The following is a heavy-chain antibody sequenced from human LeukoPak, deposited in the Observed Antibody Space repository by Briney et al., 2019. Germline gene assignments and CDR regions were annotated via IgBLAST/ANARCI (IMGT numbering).Heavy chain of an antibody. CDR3: ARGGYYYDSSGYYPKH. D-gene: IGHD3-22*01. J-gene: IGHJ1*01. CDR1: GFTFSNYW. Sequence: GGSLRLSCAASGFTFSNYWMSWVRQAPGKGLEWVANIKQDGSEKYYVDSVKGRFTISSDNAKNSLYLQMNSLRAEDTAVYYCARGGYYYDSSGYYPKHWGQGTLVTVSS. V-gene: IGHV3-7*01. CDR2: IKQDGSEK.